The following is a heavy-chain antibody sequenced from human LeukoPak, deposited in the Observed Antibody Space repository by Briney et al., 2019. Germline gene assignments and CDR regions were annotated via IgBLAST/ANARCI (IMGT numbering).Heavy chain of an antibody. D-gene: IGHD3-10*01. V-gene: IGHV3-66*01. J-gene: IGHJ4*02. CDR2: IYSSGAA. CDR1: GFIFSDYY. CDR3: AREKYGSGPQPFDY. Sequence: GGSLRLSCAASGFIFSDYYMTWVRQAPGKGLEWVSVIYSSGAAFYTDSVKGRFTISRDGSKKTVYLQMNSLRVDDTAVYYCAREKYGSGPQPFDYWGQGTQVTVSS.